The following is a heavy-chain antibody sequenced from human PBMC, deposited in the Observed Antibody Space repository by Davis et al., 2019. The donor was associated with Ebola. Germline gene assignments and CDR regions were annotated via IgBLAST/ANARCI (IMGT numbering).Heavy chain of an antibody. Sequence: MPGGSLRLSCAASGFTFSSYAMHWIRQPPGKGLEWIGEINHSGSTNYNPSLKSRVTISVDTSKNQFSLKLSSVTAADTAVYYCGRARVVVVAARYIYYYYGMDVWGQGTTVTVSS. D-gene: IGHD2-15*01. J-gene: IGHJ6*02. CDR2: INHSGST. CDR3: GRARVVVVAARYIYYYYGMDV. CDR1: GFTFSSYA. V-gene: IGHV4-34*01.